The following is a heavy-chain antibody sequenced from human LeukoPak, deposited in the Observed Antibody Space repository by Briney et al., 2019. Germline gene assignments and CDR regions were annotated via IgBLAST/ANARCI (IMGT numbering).Heavy chain of an antibody. V-gene: IGHV3-23*01. CDR2: ISGSGGST. D-gene: IGHD1-26*01. CDR3: AKSRWELLLFDY. CDR1: GFTFSSYA. Sequence: PGGSLRLSCVASGFTFSSYAMSWVRQAPGKGLEWVSAISGSGGSTYYADSVKGRFTISRDNSKNTLYLQMNSLRAEDTAVYYCAKSRWELLLFDYWGQGTLVTVSS. J-gene: IGHJ4*02.